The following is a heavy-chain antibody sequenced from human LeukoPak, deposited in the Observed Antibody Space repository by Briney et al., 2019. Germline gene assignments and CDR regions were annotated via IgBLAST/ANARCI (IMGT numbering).Heavy chain of an antibody. V-gene: IGHV4-38-2*02. Sequence: SETLSLTCTVSGYSVSSGYYWGWIRQPPGKGLEWIGSIYHSGRTYYNPSLKSRVTISVDTSKNQFSLKLSSVTAADTAVYYCARGPTRYSSGWFLRGNLYYFDYWGQGTLVTISS. D-gene: IGHD6-19*01. CDR3: ARGPTRYSSGWFLRGNLYYFDY. CDR2: IYHSGRT. J-gene: IGHJ4*02. CDR1: GYSVSSGYY.